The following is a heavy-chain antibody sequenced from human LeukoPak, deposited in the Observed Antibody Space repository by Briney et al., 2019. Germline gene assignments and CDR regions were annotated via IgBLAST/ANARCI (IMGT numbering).Heavy chain of an antibody. J-gene: IGHJ4*02. CDR3: ARDSPRGLLVRGVVRQGEEAKHDY. CDR1: GYTFTGYY. D-gene: IGHD3-10*01. CDR2: INPNSGGT. Sequence: GASVKVSCKASGYTFTGYYMHWVRQAPGQGLEWMGWINPNSGGTNYAQKFQGRVTMTRDTSISTAYMELSRLRSDDTAVYYCARDSPRGLLVRGVVRQGEEAKHDYWGQGTLVTVSS. V-gene: IGHV1-2*02.